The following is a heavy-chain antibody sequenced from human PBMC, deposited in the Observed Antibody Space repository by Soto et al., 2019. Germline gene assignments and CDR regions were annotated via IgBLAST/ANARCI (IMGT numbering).Heavy chain of an antibody. J-gene: IGHJ4*02. D-gene: IGHD2-2*01. V-gene: IGHV1-18*04. CDR3: ARRNKYCSSTSCLHYFDY. CDR1: GYTFTSYG. Sequence: ASVKVSCKASGYTFTSYGISWVRQAPGQGLEWMGWISAYNGNTNYAQKLQGRVTMTTDTSTSTAYMELRSLRAEDTAVYYCARRNKYCSSTSCLHYFDYWGQGTLVTVSS. CDR2: ISAYNGNT.